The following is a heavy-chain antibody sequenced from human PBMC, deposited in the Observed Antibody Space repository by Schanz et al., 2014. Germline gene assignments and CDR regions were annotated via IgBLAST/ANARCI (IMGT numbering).Heavy chain of an antibody. Sequence: EVQLVESGGGLIHPGGSLRLSCAVSGFTVNTNYMTWVRQAPGKGLESVSILYIRSTYYADSVKGRFTISRDNSKNMVFLQMNSLRVEDTAIYYCARDEGKDGYNLAFDVWGQGTLVTVSS. J-gene: IGHJ3*01. CDR2: LYIRST. CDR3: ARDEGKDGYNLAFDV. D-gene: IGHD5-12*01. CDR1: GFTVNTNY. V-gene: IGHV3-53*01.